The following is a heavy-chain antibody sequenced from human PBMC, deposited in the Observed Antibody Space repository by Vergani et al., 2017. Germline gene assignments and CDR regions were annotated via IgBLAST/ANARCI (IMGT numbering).Heavy chain of an antibody. Sequence: QVQLVESGGGVVQPGRSLRLACAASGFTFSDYCMHWVRQAPGKGLEWVAVIWNDGTKKYYADSVKGRFIISRDNAKNTLYLQIYSLRAEDTAVYFCARGRGNDYRDAFDFWGHGSMATVSS. CDR1: GFTFSDYC. J-gene: IGHJ3*01. D-gene: IGHD3-10*01. V-gene: IGHV3-33*01. CDR2: IWNDGTKK. CDR3: ARGRGNDYRDAFDF.